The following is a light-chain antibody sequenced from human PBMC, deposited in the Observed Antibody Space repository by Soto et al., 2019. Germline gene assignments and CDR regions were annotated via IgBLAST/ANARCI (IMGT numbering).Light chain of an antibody. CDR2: SNN. CDR3: AAWDDSLNGWV. CDR1: SSSIGSNT. J-gene: IGLJ3*02. V-gene: IGLV1-44*01. Sequence: QSALTQPPSASGTPGQRVTISCSGSSSSIGSNTVNWYQQLPGTAPKLLIYSNNQRPSGVPDRFSGSKSGTLASLAISGLQSEDEADYYCAAWDDSLNGWVFGGGTQLTVL.